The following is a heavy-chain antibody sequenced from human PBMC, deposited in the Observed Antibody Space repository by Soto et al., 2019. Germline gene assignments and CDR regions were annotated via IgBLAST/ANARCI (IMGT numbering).Heavy chain of an antibody. CDR2: INAGNGNT. CDR1: GYTFTSYA. Sequence: QVQLVQSGAEVKKPGASVKVSCKASGYTFTSYAMHWVRQAPGQRLEWMGWINAGNGNTKYSQKFQGRVTITRDTSASTAYMELSSLRSEDTAVYYCARDGDTSGQGDYYYGMDVWGQGTTVTVSS. V-gene: IGHV1-3*01. CDR3: ARDGDTSGQGDYYYGMDV. J-gene: IGHJ6*02. D-gene: IGHD3-10*01.